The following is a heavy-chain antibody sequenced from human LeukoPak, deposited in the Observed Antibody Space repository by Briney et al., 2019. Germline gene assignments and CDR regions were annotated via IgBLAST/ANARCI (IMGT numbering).Heavy chain of an antibody. V-gene: IGHV4-4*02. J-gene: IGHJ4*02. D-gene: IGHD3-10*01. CDR3: AREFSYYGSGSYSVEDY. CDR1: GGSISSSNW. CDR2: IYHSGST. Sequence: SETLSLTCAVSGGSISSSNWWSWVRQPPGKGLEWIGEIYHSGSTNYNPSLKSRVTISVDKSKNQFSLKLSSVTAADTAVYYCAREFSYYGSGSYSVEDYWGQGTLVTVSS.